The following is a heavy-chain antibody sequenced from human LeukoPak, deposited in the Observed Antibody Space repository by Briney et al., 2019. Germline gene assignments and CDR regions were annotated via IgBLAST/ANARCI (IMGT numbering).Heavy chain of an antibody. CDR1: GFTLTTYS. CDR2: IRSKANSYAT. Sequence: GGSLRLSCAASGFTLTTYSMNWVRQASGKGLEWVGRIRSKANSYATAYAASVKGRFTISRDDSKNTAYLQMNSLKTEDTAVYYCTRHSEGYWGQGTLVTVSS. CDR3: TRHSEGY. V-gene: IGHV3-73*01. J-gene: IGHJ4*02.